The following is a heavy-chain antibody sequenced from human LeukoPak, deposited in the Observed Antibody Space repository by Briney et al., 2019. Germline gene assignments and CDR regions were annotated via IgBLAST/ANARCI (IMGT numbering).Heavy chain of an antibody. Sequence: NPSETLSLTCTVSGVSISSHYWRWLRQPPGKGLEWIGYIYYSGSANYNPSLNSRVTISVDTSKNQFSLKLSSVTAADTAVYYCARTTNYYYYMDVWGKGTTVTVSS. D-gene: IGHD4-17*01. V-gene: IGHV4-59*11. J-gene: IGHJ6*03. CDR3: ARTTNYYYYMDV. CDR2: IYYSGSA. CDR1: GVSISSHY.